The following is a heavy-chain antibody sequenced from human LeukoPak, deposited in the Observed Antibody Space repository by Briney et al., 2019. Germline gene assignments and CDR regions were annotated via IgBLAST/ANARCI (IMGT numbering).Heavy chain of an antibody. CDR3: ARGVAGYGPYDY. Sequence: SETLSLTCTVSGDSISTYYWSWIRQPPGKGLEWIGYMYYSGSTNYNPSLKSRVTISLDTPKNQFSLRLNSVTAADTAVYYCARGVAGYGPYDYWGQRTLVTVSS. CDR1: GDSISTYY. CDR2: MYYSGST. D-gene: IGHD5-12*01. J-gene: IGHJ4*02. V-gene: IGHV4-59*01.